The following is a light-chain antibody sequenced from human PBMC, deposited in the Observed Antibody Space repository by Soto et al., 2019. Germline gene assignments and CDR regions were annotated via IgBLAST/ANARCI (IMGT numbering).Light chain of an antibody. Sequence: EMVLTQSPGTLSLCQWERATLSCRASQTLRRTYIAWYQQKPGQAPRVLIYGASKRATGIPDRFSGSGSGTDFSLTISRLEPEDFAVYYCHQYDNAPQTYGQGTKVDIK. J-gene: IGKJ2*01. CDR3: HQYDNAPQT. CDR2: GAS. CDR1: QTLRRTY. V-gene: IGKV3-20*01.